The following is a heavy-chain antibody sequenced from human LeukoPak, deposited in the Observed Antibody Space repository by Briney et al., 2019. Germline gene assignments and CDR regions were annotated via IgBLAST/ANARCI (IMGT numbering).Heavy chain of an antibody. V-gene: IGHV3-23*01. CDR2: ISGSGGST. CDR1: GFTFSSYA. J-gene: IGHJ4*02. CDR3: AKRRRGEAVAGTFDY. Sequence: GGSLRLSCAASGFTFSSYAMSWVRQAPGKGLEWVSAISGSGGSTYYADSVKGRFTISRDNPKNTLYLQMNSLRAEDTAVYYCAKRRRGEAVAGTFDYWGQGTLVTVSS. D-gene: IGHD6-19*01.